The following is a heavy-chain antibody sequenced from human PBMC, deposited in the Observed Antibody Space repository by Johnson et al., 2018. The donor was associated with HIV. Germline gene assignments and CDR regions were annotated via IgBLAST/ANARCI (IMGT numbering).Heavy chain of an antibody. J-gene: IGHJ3*01. CDR3: AKGRMGASGSYNV. Sequence: QVQLVESGGGVVRPGGSLRLSCAASGFSFDDYGMSWVRQAPGKGLEWVAVVSYDGSNKYYADSVKGRFTISRDNSKNTLYLQMNSLRAEDTALYYCAKGRMGASGSYNVWGQGTMVTVSS. V-gene: IGHV3-30*18. D-gene: IGHD1-26*01. CDR2: VSYDGSNK. CDR1: GFSFDDYG.